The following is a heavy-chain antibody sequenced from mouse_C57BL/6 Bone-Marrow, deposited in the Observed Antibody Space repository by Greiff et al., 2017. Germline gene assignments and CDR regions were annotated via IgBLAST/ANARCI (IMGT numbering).Heavy chain of an antibody. CDR3: ARESLYYYGSSPYAMDY. V-gene: IGHV5-16*01. J-gene: IGHJ4*01. D-gene: IGHD1-1*01. CDR1: GFTFSDYY. Sequence: EVQVVESEGGLVQPGSSMKLSCTASGFTFSDYYMAWVRQVPEKGLEWVANINYDGSSTYYLDSLKSRFIISRDNAKNILYLQMSSLKSEDTATYYCARESLYYYGSSPYAMDYWGQGTSVTVSS. CDR2: INYDGSST.